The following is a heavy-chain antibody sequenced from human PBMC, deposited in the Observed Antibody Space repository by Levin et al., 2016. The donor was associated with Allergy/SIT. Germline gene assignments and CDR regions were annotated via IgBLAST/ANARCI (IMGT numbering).Heavy chain of an antibody. D-gene: IGHD3-22*01. J-gene: IGHJ4*02. V-gene: IGHV3-48*01. CDR2: ISSSSSTI. CDR3: ARGSSGYYNY. Sequence: WIRQPPGKGLEWVSYISSSSSTIYYADSVKGRFTISRDNAKNSLYLQMNSLRAEDTAVYYCARGSSGYYNYWGQGTLVTVSS.